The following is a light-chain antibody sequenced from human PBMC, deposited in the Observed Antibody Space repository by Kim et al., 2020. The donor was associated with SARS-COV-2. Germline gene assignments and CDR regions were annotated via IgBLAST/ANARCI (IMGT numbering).Light chain of an antibody. Sequence: SVKIPCPLSPGHLTNAIAWHQHQPKKGPRYLMKVNSDGSHTKGDGIPDLFSGSSSGAERYLTISSLQSDDEADYYCQAWGTGIVVFGGGTKLTVL. V-gene: IGLV4-69*02. J-gene: IGLJ2*01. CDR2: VNSDGSH. CDR3: QAWGTGIVV. CDR1: PGHLTNA.